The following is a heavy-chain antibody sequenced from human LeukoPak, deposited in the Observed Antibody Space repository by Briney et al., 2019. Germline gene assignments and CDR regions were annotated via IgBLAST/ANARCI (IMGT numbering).Heavy chain of an antibody. CDR1: GYTFTSYG. CDR3: ARDGKQQLGFDY. D-gene: IGHD6-13*01. J-gene: IGHJ4*02. Sequence: ASVKVSCKASGYTFTSYGISWVRQAPGRGLEWMGWISAYNGKTNHAQNLQGRVTMTTDTSTSTAYMELRSLRSDDTAVYYCARDGKQQLGFDYWGQGTLVTVSS. V-gene: IGHV1-18*01. CDR2: ISAYNGKT.